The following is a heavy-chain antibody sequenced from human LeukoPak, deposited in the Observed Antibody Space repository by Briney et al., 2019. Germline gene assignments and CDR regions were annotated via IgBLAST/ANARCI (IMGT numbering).Heavy chain of an antibody. Sequence: GGYLRLSCAASGFTFSSYAMHWVRQAPGKGLEWVAVISYDGSNKYYADSVKGRFTISRDNSKNTLCLQMNSLRAEDTAVYFCAKDQYSRYYGMDVWGQGTTVTVSS. V-gene: IGHV3-30-3*01. CDR3: AKDQYSRYYGMDV. D-gene: IGHD4-11*01. CDR1: GFTFSSYA. J-gene: IGHJ6*02. CDR2: ISYDGSNK.